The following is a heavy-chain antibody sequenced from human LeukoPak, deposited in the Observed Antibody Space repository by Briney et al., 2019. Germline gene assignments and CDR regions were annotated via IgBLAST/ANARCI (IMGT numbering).Heavy chain of an antibody. CDR3: ARTYDSSGYYPLYYYYGMDV. Sequence: PGGSLRLSCAASGFTFSSYWMHWVRQAPGKGLVWVSRINSDGSSTSYADSVEGRFTISRDNAKNTLYLQMNSLRAEDTAVYYCARTYDSSGYYPLYYYYGMDVWGQGTTVTVSS. V-gene: IGHV3-74*01. J-gene: IGHJ6*02. D-gene: IGHD3-22*01. CDR2: INSDGSST. CDR1: GFTFSSYW.